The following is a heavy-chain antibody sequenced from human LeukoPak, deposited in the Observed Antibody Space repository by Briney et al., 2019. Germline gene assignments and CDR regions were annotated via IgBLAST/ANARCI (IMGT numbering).Heavy chain of an antibody. D-gene: IGHD3-10*01. CDR3: ASNGGIDGSGSYYKVAFDI. CDR1: GGTFSSYA. CDR2: INPNSGGT. Sequence: GSSVKVSCKASGGTFSSYAISWVRQAPGQGLEWMGWINPNSGGTNYAQKFQGRVTMTRDTSISTAYMELSRLRSDDTAVYYCASNGGIDGSGSYYKVAFDIWGQGTMVTVSS. V-gene: IGHV1-2*02. J-gene: IGHJ3*02.